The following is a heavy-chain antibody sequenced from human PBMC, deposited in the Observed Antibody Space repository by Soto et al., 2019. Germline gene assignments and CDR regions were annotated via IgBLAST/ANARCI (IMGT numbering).Heavy chain of an antibody. J-gene: IGHJ5*01. CDR1: GFTFSTYG. D-gene: IGHD1-26*01. V-gene: IGHV3-33*01. CDR2: IWFDGSNK. CDR3: ARESESYHSDS. Sequence: GGSLRLSCAASGFTFSTYGMHWVRQAPGKGLEWVAAIWFDGSNKYYAESVKGRFTISRDNSKNTLYLQMNSLRAEDTAVYYCARESESYHSDSWGHGTLVTGS.